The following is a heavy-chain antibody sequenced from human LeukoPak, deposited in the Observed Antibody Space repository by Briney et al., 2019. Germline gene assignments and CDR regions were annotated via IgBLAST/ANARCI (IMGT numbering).Heavy chain of an antibody. CDR3: ARDTRGPHIVVVPAAETHFDY. Sequence: EASVKVSCKASGYTFTSYGISWVRQAPGQGLEWMGWISAYNGNTNYAQKLQGRVTMTTDTSTSTAYMELRSLRSDDTAVYYCARDTRGPHIVVVPAAETHFDYWGQGTLVTVSS. D-gene: IGHD2-2*01. V-gene: IGHV1-18*01. CDR2: ISAYNGNT. J-gene: IGHJ4*02. CDR1: GYTFTSYG.